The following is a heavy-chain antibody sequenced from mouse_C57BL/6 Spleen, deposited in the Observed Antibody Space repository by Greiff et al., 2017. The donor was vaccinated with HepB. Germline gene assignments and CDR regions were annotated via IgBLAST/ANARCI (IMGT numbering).Heavy chain of an antibody. CDR2: IYPGSGNT. CDR3: ARGSNFLAMDY. D-gene: IGHD2-5*01. J-gene: IGHJ4*01. V-gene: IGHV1-66*01. CDR1: GYSFTSYY. Sequence: VQLQQSGPELVKPGASVKISCKASGYSFTSYYIHWVKQRPGQGLEWIGWIYPGSGNTKYNEKFKGKATLTADPSSSTAYMQLSSLTSEDSAVYYCARGSNFLAMDYWGQGTSVTVSS.